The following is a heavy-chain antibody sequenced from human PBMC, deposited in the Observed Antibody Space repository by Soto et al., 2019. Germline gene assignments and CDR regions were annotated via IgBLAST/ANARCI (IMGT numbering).Heavy chain of an antibody. D-gene: IGHD3-10*01. CDR2: VYWSDEK. CDR1: GFSLKSSGVG. J-gene: IGHJ5*02. V-gene: IGHV2-5*01. Sequence: SGPTLVNPTQTLTLTCTFSGFSLKSSGVGVAWIRQPPGKALEWLALVYWSDEKRYSPSLKNRLTITKDTSKNEVVLTMTNMDPLDTATYYCAHKESYFDTGNYYNVRWFDTWGQGILVTVSS. CDR3: AHKESYFDTGNYYNVRWFDT.